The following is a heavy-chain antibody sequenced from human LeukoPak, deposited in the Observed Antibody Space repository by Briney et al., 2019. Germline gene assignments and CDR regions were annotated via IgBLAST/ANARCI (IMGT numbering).Heavy chain of an antibody. J-gene: IGHJ4*02. CDR2: INIKRGGT. Sequence: GASVKVSCKASGYTFTAYYMHWVRQAPAPGNEWMGWINIKRGGTNYAQKFQGRVTMTRDTSISTAYMELSRLRFDDTAVYYCARAYCSGGDCYSKSNFDSWGQGTLVSVSS. CDR3: ARAYCSGGDCYSKSNFDS. D-gene: IGHD2-15*01. CDR1: GYTFTAYY. V-gene: IGHV1-2*02.